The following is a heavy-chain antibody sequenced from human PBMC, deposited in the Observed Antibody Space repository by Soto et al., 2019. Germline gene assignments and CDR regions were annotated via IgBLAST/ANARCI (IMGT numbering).Heavy chain of an antibody. CDR3: ARHGRNIAAAGTGYYYYGMDV. CDR1: GYSFAGYW. D-gene: IGHD6-13*01. V-gene: IGHV5-10-1*01. Sequence: PGESLKISCKGSGYSFAGYWITWVRQKPGKGLEWMGRIDPSDSQTYYSPSFRGHVTISATKSITTVFLQWSSLGASDTAMYYCARHGRNIAAAGTGYYYYGMDVWGQGTTVTVSS. J-gene: IGHJ6*02. CDR2: IDPSDSQT.